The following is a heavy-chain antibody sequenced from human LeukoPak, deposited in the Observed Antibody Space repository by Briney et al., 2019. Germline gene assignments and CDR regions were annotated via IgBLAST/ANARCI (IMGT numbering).Heavy chain of an antibody. CDR3: ARASFNVVFGNWFDP. J-gene: IGHJ5*02. CDR1: SGSIGSSSNY. Sequence: PSQTLSLTCTVSSGSIGSSSNYWGWIRQAPGKGLEWIGNVYYSGSTFYNPSLKSRVTISVDTSKNQFSLKLRSVTAADTAIYYCARASFNVVFGNWFDPWGQGTLVTVSS. CDR2: VYYSGST. V-gene: IGHV4-39*01. D-gene: IGHD2-8*01.